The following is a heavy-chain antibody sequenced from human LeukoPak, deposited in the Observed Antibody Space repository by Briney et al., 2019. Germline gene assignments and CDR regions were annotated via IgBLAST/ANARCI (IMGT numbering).Heavy chain of an antibody. V-gene: IGHV3-7*01. D-gene: IGHD2-2*02. CDR2: IKQDGSEK. CDR1: GFTFSSYA. CDR3: ARRCSSTSCYMAFDY. J-gene: IGHJ4*02. Sequence: PGGSLRLSCAASGFTFSSYAMHWVRQAPGKGLEWVANIKQDGSEKYYVDSVKGRFTISRDNAKNSLYLQMNSLRAEDTAVYYCARRCSSTSCYMAFDYWGQGTLVTVSS.